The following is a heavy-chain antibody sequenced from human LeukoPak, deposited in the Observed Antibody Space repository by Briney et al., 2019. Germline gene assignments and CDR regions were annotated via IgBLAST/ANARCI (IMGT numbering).Heavy chain of an antibody. CDR3: ARVGYTYGFDY. V-gene: IGHV3-48*04. D-gene: IGHD5-18*01. J-gene: IGHJ4*02. CDR1: GFTFSSYS. CDR2: ISSSSSTI. Sequence: PGGSLRLSCAASGFTFSSYSMNWVRRAPGKGLEWVSYISSSSSTIYYADSVKGRFTISRDNAKNSLYLQMNSLRAGDTAVYYCARVGYTYGFDYWGQGTLVTVSS.